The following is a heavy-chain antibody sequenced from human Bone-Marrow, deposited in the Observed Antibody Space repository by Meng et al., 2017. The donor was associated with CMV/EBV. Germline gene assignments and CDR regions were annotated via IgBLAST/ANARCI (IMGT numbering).Heavy chain of an antibody. CDR1: GYSISSGYY. J-gene: IGHJ6*02. CDR2: IYHSGST. Sequence: SETLSLTCTVSGYSISSGYYWGWIRQPPGKGLEWIGSIYHSGSTYYNPSLKSRVTISVDTSKNQSSLKLSSVTAADTAVYYCARCPIVVVPAANSANYYYYYGMDVWGQGTTVTVSS. D-gene: IGHD2-2*01. CDR3: ARCPIVVVPAANSANYYYYYGMDV. V-gene: IGHV4-38-2*02.